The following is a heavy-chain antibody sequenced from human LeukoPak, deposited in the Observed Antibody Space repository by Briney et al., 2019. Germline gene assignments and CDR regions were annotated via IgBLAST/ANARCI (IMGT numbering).Heavy chain of an antibody. D-gene: IGHD2-2*01. CDR3: ARLGTDCSSTSCYGGYFDY. J-gene: IGHJ4*02. V-gene: IGHV5-51*01. CDR1: GYSFTSYW. Sequence: PGESLKISCKGSGYSFTSYWIGWVRQMPGKGLEWMGIIYPGDSDTRYSPSFQGQVTISADKSISTAYLQWSSLKASDTAMYYCARLGTDCSSTSCYGGYFDYWGQGTLVTVSS. CDR2: IYPGDSDT.